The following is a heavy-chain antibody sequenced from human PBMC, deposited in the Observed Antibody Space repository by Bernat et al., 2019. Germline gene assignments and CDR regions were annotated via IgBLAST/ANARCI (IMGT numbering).Heavy chain of an antibody. J-gene: IGHJ4*02. D-gene: IGHD5-18*01. Sequence: QVQLVESGGGVVQPGRSLRLSCAASGFTFSSYGMHWVRQAPGKGLEWVAVIWYDGSNKYYADSVKGRFTISRDNSKNTLYLQMNSLRAEDTAVYYCARDPPTARVTWGYFDYWGQGTLVTVSS. CDR2: IWYDGSNK. CDR3: ARDPPTARVTWGYFDY. CDR1: GFTFSSYG. V-gene: IGHV3-33*01.